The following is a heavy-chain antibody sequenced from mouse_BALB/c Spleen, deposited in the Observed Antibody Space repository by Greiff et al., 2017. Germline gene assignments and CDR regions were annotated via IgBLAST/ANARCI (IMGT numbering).Heavy chain of an antibody. J-gene: IGHJ3*01. D-gene: IGHD3-3*01. CDR3: ARGGDGAY. CDR1: GYTFTSYN. CDR2: IYPGNGDT. V-gene: IGHV1-12*01. Sequence: LQQPGAELVKPGASVKMSCKASGYTFTSYNMHWVKQTPGQGLEWIGAIYPGNGDTSYNQKFKGKATLTADKSSSTAYMQLSSLTSEDSAVYYCARGGDGAYWGQGTLVTVSA.